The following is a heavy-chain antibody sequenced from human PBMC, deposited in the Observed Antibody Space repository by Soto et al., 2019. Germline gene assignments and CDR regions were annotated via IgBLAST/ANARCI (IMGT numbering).Heavy chain of an antibody. Sequence: ASVKVSCKASGYTFTSYVISWVRQAPGQGLEWMGWISAYNGNTNYAQKLQGRVTMTTDTSTSTAYMELRSLRSDDTAVYYCARDPYDYDILTGPAFFDYWGQGTLVTVSS. CDR2: ISAYNGNT. CDR3: ARDPYDYDILTGPAFFDY. D-gene: IGHD3-9*01. V-gene: IGHV1-18*01. CDR1: GYTFTSYV. J-gene: IGHJ4*02.